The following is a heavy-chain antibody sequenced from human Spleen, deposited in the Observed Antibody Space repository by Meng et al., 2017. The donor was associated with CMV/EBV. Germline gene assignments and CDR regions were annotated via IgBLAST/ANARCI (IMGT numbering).Heavy chain of an antibody. CDR3: ARGNGWNYAVEDY. V-gene: IGHV3-30*04. J-gene: IGHJ4*02. D-gene: IGHD1-7*01. Sequence: AASGVTFSSNAMHWVRQAPGKGLEWVAVISYDGSNKYYADSVKGRFTISRDNSKNTLYLQMNSLRAEDTAVYYCARGNGWNYAVEDYWGQGTLVTVSS. CDR1: GVTFSSNA. CDR2: ISYDGSNK.